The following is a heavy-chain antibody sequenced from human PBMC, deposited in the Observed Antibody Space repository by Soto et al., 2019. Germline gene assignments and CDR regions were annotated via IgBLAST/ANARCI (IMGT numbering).Heavy chain of an antibody. Sequence: QVQLVESGGGVVQPGRSLRLSCAASGFTFSSHGMHWVRQAPGKGLEWVAVISYDGSNKYYADSVKGRFTISRDNSKNTLYLQMNSLRGEDTAVYYCAKRSRRIVVVTAIHFRMDVWGQGTTITVSS. D-gene: IGHD2-21*02. V-gene: IGHV3-30*18. CDR2: ISYDGSNK. J-gene: IGHJ6*02. CDR3: AKRSRRIVVVTAIHFRMDV. CDR1: GFTFSSHG.